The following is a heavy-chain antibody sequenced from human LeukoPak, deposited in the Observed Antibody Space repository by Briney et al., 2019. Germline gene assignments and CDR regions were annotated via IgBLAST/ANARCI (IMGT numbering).Heavy chain of an antibody. V-gene: IGHV4-61*02. J-gene: IGHJ3*02. CDR2: IYTSGST. D-gene: IGHD6-6*01. CDR3: ARPKGLAARPRAAFDI. Sequence: SETLSLTCTVSGGSISSGSYYWSWIRQPAGKGLEWIGRIYTSGSTNYNPSLKSRVTISVDTSKNQFFLKLSSVTAADTAVYYCARPKGLAARPRAAFDIWGQGTMVTVSS. CDR1: GGSISSGSYY.